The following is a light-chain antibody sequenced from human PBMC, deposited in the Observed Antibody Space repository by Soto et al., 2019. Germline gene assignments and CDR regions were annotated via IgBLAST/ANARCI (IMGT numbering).Light chain of an antibody. Sequence: DIQMTQSPSTLSASVGDRVVITCRASQSITTWLAWYQQKTAKAPKLLIYDASSLESGVPSRFSGSGSGTDFTLTISSLQPEDFGTYYCQQSFSTPRTFGQGTKV. J-gene: IGKJ1*01. CDR1: QSITTW. CDR2: DAS. CDR3: QQSFSTPRT. V-gene: IGKV1-39*01.